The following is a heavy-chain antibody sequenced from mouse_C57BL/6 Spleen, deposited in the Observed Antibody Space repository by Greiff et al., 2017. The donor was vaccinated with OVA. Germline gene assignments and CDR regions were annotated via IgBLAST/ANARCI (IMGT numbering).Heavy chain of an antibody. CDR1: GYTFTSYW. CDR3: ARSDYSNYGIDY. J-gene: IGHJ2*01. D-gene: IGHD2-5*01. CDR2: IDPSDSYT. V-gene: IGHV1-69*01. Sequence: QVQLQQSGAELVMPGASVKLSCKASGYTFTSYWMHWVKQRPGQGLEWIGEIDPSDSYTNYNQKFKGKSTLTVDKSSSTAYMQLSSLTSEDSAVYYCARSDYSNYGIDYWGQGTTLTVSS.